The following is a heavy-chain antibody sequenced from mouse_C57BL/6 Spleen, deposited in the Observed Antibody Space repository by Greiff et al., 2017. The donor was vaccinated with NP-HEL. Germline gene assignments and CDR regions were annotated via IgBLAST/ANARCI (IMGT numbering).Heavy chain of an antibody. J-gene: IGHJ1*03. CDR2: IHPNSGST. CDR1: GYTFTSYW. D-gene: IGHD1-1*01. V-gene: IGHV1-64*01. CDR3: ARRYYGLYWYFDV. Sequence: VQLQQPGAELVKPGASVKLSCKASGYTFTSYWMHWVKQRPGQGLEWIGMIHPNSGSTNYNEKFKSKATLTVDKSSSTAYMQLSSLTSEDSAVYYCARRYYGLYWYFDVWGTGTTVTVSS.